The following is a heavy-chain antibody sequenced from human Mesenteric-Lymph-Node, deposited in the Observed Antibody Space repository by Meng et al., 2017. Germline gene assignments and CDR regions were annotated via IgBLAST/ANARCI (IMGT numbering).Heavy chain of an antibody. CDR3: ASSDYYRSDY. CDR2: IYYSGST. D-gene: IGHD3-22*01. Sequence: QLQLQGSAPGLVKPSETLSLTCTVSGGSISSSSYYWGWIRQPPGKGLEWIGSIYYSGSTYYNPSLKSRVTISVDTSKNQFSLKLNSVTAADTAVYYCASSDYYRSDYWGQGTLVTVSS. V-gene: IGHV4-39*07. CDR1: GGSISSSSYY. J-gene: IGHJ4*02.